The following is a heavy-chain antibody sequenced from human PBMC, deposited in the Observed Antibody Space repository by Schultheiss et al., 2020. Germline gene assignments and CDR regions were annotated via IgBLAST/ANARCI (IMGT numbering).Heavy chain of an antibody. CDR3: ARFCGGDCYSLDY. D-gene: IGHD2-21*02. J-gene: IGHJ4*02. CDR2: ISSSSSYI. CDR1: GFTFSSYS. V-gene: IGHV3-21*01. Sequence: GGSLRLSCAASGFTFSSYSMNWVRQAPGKGLEWVSSISSSSSYIYYADSVKGRLTISRDNAKNSLYLQMNSLRAEDTAVYYCARFCGGDCYSLDYWGQGTLVTVSS.